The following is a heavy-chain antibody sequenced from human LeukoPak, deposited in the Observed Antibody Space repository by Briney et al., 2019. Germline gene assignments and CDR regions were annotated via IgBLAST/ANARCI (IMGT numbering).Heavy chain of an antibody. V-gene: IGHV3-53*01. CDR3: ARVTSSGWYTLDY. CDR2: IYSGGSA. D-gene: IGHD6-19*01. Sequence: GGSLRLSCAASGFAFSSYSMNWVRQAPGKGLEWVSVIYSGGSAYYADSVKGRFTISRDNSKNTLYLQMNSLRADDTAVYYCARVTSSGWYTLDYWGQGTLVTVSS. J-gene: IGHJ4*02. CDR1: GFAFSSYS.